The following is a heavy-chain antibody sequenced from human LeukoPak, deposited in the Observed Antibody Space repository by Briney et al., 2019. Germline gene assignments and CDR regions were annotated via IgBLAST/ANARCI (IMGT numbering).Heavy chain of an antibody. CDR1: GGTFSSYA. J-gene: IGHJ5*02. CDR2: IIPIFGTA. V-gene: IGHV1-69*13. Sequence: SVTVSCKASGGTFSSYAISWVRQAPGQGLEWMGGIIPIFGTANYAQKFQGRVTITADESTSTAYMELSSLRSEDMAVYYCARQLYSNGYRWFDPWGQGTLVTVSS. D-gene: IGHD3-22*01. CDR3: ARQLYSNGYRWFDP.